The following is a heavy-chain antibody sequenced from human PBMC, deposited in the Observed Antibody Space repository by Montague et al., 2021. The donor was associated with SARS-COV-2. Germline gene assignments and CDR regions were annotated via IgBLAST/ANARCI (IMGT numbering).Heavy chain of an antibody. D-gene: IGHD6-19*01. CDR3: ARESGYSSGWRYYYGMDV. CDR2: LYTSGST. V-gene: IGHV4-39*07. Sequence: SETLSLTCTVSGDSISHSSYYWGWIRQPPGKGLEWIGRLYTSGSTTYNPSLKSRVTMSVDTSKNQFSLNVTSVTAADTAIYYCARESGYSSGWRYYYGMDVWGQGTTVTVS. J-gene: IGHJ6*02. CDR1: GDSISHSSYY.